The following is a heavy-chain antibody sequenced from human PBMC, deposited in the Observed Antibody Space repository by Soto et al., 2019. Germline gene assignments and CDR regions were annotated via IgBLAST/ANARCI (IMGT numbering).Heavy chain of an antibody. Sequence: EVQLVESGGGLIQPGGSLRLSCTAAEFTVSTNYMSWIRQAPGQGLEWVSVIYKSGDTYYADSVKGRFTISRDNSKSTLYLQMNSLRAEDTAVYYCARDRWDRPGWYFKDWGQGILVTVSS. D-gene: IGHD1-26*01. V-gene: IGHV3-53*01. CDR2: IYKSGDT. CDR1: EFTVSTNY. CDR3: ARDRWDRPGWYFKD. J-gene: IGHJ1*01.